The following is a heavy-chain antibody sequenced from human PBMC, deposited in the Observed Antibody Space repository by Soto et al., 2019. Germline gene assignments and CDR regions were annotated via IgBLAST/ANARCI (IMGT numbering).Heavy chain of an antibody. CDR2: ISYDGSNK. J-gene: IGHJ4*02. CDR3: AKSLWFGELYLEGFDY. CDR1: GFTFSSYG. Sequence: QVQLVESGGGVVQPGRSLRLSCAASGFTFSSYGVHWVRQAPGKGLEWVAVISYDGSNKYYADSVKGRFTISRDNSKNTLYLQMNSLRAEDTAVYYCAKSLWFGELYLEGFDYWGQGTLVTVSS. V-gene: IGHV3-30*18. D-gene: IGHD3-10*01.